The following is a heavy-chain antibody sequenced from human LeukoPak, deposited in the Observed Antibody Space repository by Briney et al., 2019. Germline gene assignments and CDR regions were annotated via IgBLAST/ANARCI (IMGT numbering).Heavy chain of an antibody. D-gene: IGHD6-19*01. J-gene: IGHJ4*02. CDR2: ISAYNGYT. Sequence: LVKVSCKASGYSFPSYGISWVRQAPGQGLEWMGWISAYNGYTNYAQKLQGRVTMTTDTSTNTVYMELRSLRSDDTAVYYCARGGTSGWRTPNDDYWGQGTLVTVSS. V-gene: IGHV1-18*01. CDR1: GYSFPSYG. CDR3: ARGGTSGWRTPNDDY.